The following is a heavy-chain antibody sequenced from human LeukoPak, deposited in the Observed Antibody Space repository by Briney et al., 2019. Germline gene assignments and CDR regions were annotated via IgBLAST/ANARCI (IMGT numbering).Heavy chain of an antibody. J-gene: IGHJ4*02. CDR2: IYYSGST. CDR3: ARAPHCSTTSCYEGGYYFDY. V-gene: IGHV4-39*07. CDR1: GGSISSSGYYWGGSSYY. Sequence: SETLSLTCTVSGGSISSSGYYWGGSSYYWAWIRQPPGKGLEWIGSIYYSGSTYYNPSLKSRVTISVDTSKNQFSLKLSSVTAADTAVYYCARAPHCSTTSCYEGGYYFDYWGQGTLVTVSS. D-gene: IGHD2-2*01.